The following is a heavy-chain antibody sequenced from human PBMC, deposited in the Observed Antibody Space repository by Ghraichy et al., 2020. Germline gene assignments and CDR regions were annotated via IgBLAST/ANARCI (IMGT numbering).Heavy chain of an antibody. D-gene: IGHD3-22*01. V-gene: IGHV4-4*07. J-gene: IGHJ4*02. Sequence: SETLSLTCTVSGGSISSYYWNWIRQPAGKGLEWIGRIYTSGNTNYNPSLKSRVTMSVDTSKNQFSLKLSSVTAADTAVYYCARTAQNYYDNNGYYSPFDYWGQGTLVTVSS. CDR2: IYTSGNT. CDR1: GGSISSYY. CDR3: ARTAQNYYDNNGYYSPFDY.